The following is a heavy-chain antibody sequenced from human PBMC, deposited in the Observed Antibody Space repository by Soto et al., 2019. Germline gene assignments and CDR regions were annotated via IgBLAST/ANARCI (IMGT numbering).Heavy chain of an antibody. CDR1: GFAFSNAW. V-gene: IGHV3-15*07. Sequence: GGSMRLSCAASGFAFSNAWMNWVRPAPGKGLEWVGRIKSKTDGGTTHYAEPVKGRFTISRDDSKNTLYLQVNSLKTEDTAVYYCTTEVAGTFISAYWDKGTLVPVSS. CDR3: TTEVAGTFISAY. D-gene: IGHD6-19*01. CDR2: IKSKTDGGTT. J-gene: IGHJ4*02.